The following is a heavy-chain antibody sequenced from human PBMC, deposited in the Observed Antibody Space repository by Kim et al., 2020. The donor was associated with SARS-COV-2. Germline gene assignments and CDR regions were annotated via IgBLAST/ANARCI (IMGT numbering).Heavy chain of an antibody. J-gene: IGHJ6*02. CDR1: GFTFDDYA. CDR2: ISWNSGSI. Sequence: GGSLRLSCAASGFTFDDYAMHWVRQAPGKGLEWVSGISWNSGSIGYADSVKGRFTISRDNAKNSLYLQMNSLRAEDTALYYCAKSTIYYYYGMDVWGQGTTVTVSS. V-gene: IGHV3-9*01. CDR3: AKSTIYYYYGMDV. D-gene: IGHD3-3*01.